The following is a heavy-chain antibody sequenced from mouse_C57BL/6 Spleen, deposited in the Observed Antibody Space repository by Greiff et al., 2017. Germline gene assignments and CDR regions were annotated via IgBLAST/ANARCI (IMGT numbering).Heavy chain of an antibody. CDR1: GYAFSSYW. CDR3: AREGYGSRFAY. D-gene: IGHD1-1*01. J-gene: IGHJ3*01. CDR2: IYPGDGDT. Sequence: QVQLQQSGAELVKPGASVKISCKASGYAFSSYWMNWVKQRPGKGLEWIGQIYPGDGDTNYNGKLKGKATLTADKSSSTAYMQLSSLTSEDSAVYFCAREGYGSRFAYWGQGTLVTVSA. V-gene: IGHV1-80*01.